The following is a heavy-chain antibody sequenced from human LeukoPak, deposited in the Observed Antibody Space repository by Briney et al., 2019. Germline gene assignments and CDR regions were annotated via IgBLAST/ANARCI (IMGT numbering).Heavy chain of an antibody. Sequence: GGSLRLSCVVSEFTFSSYAMSWVRQAPGKGLEWVSGISGSGGSTYYADSVTGRFTISRDNSKNTLYLQMNSLRAEDTAVYYCAKEYSSGWYDWGQGTLVTVSS. CDR3: AKEYSSGWYD. D-gene: IGHD6-19*01. V-gene: IGHV3-23*01. J-gene: IGHJ4*02. CDR2: ISGSGGST. CDR1: EFTFSSYA.